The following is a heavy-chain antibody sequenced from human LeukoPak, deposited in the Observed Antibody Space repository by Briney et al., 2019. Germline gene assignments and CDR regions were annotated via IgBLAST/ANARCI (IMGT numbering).Heavy chain of an antibody. CDR3: ARDRMVAATSYYYYYYMDV. CDR2: IYTSGST. D-gene: IGHD2-15*01. Sequence: PSETLSLTCTVSGGSISSYYWSWIRQPAGKGLEWIGRIYTSGSTNYNPSLKSRVTMSVDTSKNQFSLKLSSVTAADTAVYYCARDRMVAATSYYYYYYMDVWGKGTTVTISS. CDR1: GGSISSYY. J-gene: IGHJ6*03. V-gene: IGHV4-4*07.